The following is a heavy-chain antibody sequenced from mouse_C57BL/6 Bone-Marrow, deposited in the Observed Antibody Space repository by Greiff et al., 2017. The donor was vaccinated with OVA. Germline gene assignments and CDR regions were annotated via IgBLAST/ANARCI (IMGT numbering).Heavy chain of an antibody. CDR2: ISDGGSYT. CDR1: GFTFSSYA. D-gene: IGHD2-1*01. Sequence: EVMLVESGGGLVKPGGSLKLSCAASGFTFSSYAMSWVRQTPEKRLEWVATISDGGSYTYYPDNVKGRFTISRDNAKNNLYLQMSHLKSEDTAMYYCAREGAIYYGNYGAMDYWGQGTSVTVSS. V-gene: IGHV5-4*01. J-gene: IGHJ4*01. CDR3: AREGAIYYGNYGAMDY.